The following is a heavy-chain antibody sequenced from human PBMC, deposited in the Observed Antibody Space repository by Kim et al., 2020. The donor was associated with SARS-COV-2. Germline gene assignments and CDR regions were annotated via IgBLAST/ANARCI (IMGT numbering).Heavy chain of an antibody. D-gene: IGHD2-2*01. CDR3: AKEMRDIVVVPAALPAADY. Sequence: GGSLRLSCAASGFTFSSYAMSWVRQAPGKGLEWVSAISGSGGSTYYADSVKGRFTISRDNSKNTLYLQMNSLRAEDTAVYYCAKEMRDIVVVPAALPAADYWGQGTLVTVSS. V-gene: IGHV3-23*01. CDR2: ISGSGGST. J-gene: IGHJ4*02. CDR1: GFTFSSYA.